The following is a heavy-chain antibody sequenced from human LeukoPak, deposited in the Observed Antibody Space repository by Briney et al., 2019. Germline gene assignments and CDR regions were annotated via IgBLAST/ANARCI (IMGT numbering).Heavy chain of an antibody. V-gene: IGHV4-39*01. J-gene: IGHJ5*02. Sequence: PSETLSLTCTVSGGSISSNNYYWGWIRQPPGKGLEWIGSIYYRGSTYYNPSLKSRVTIYIDTSRNQFSLKLSSVTAADTAIYYCARGPIFGIIKNWFDPWGQGTLVTVSS. CDR3: ARGPIFGIIKNWFDP. CDR2: IYYRGST. CDR1: GGSISSNNYY. D-gene: IGHD3-3*01.